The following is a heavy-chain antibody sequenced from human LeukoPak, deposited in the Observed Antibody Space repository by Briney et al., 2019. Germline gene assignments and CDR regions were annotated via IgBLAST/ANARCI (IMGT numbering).Heavy chain of an antibody. V-gene: IGHV4-30-2*05. CDR1: GGSISSGGYS. CDR3: ARVGDGYCSSTSCYINWFDP. D-gene: IGHD2-2*02. Sequence: SETLSLTCAVSGGSISSGGYSWSWIRQPPGKGLEWIGYIYHSGSTYYNPSLKSRVTISVDTSKNQFSLKLSSVTAADTAVYYCARVGDGYCSSTSCYINWFDPWGQGTLVTVSS. CDR2: IYHSGST. J-gene: IGHJ5*02.